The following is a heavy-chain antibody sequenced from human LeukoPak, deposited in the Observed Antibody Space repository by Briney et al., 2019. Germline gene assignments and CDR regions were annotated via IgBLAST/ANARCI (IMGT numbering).Heavy chain of an antibody. CDR3: AGGYAFDI. Sequence: GGSLRLSCVASGFSFNTYVMSWVRRAPGKGLEWVSVIYSGGSTYYADSVKGRFTISRDNSKNTLYLQMNSLRAEDTAVYYCAGGYAFDIWGQGTMVTVSS. CDR2: IYSGGST. D-gene: IGHD2-15*01. J-gene: IGHJ3*02. V-gene: IGHV3-53*01. CDR1: GFSFNTYV.